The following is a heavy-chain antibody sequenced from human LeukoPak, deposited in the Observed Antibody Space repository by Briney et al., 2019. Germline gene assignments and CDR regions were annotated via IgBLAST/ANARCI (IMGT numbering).Heavy chain of an antibody. CDR1: GFTFSSYG. CDR2: IRYDGSNK. D-gene: IGHD2-21*01. Sequence: SGGSLRLSCAASGFTFSSYGMHWVRQAPGKGLEWVAFIRYDGSNKYYADSVKGRFTISRDNSKNTLNLQMNSLRPEDTAVYYCATDPAYCGGDCYWVYWGQGTLVTVSS. J-gene: IGHJ4*02. CDR3: ATDPAYCGGDCYWVY. V-gene: IGHV3-30*02.